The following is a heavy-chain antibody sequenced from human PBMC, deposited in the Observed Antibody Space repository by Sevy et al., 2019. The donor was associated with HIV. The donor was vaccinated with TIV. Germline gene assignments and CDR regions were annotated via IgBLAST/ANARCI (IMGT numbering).Heavy chain of an antibody. J-gene: IGHJ4*02. V-gene: IGHV3-74*01. CDR2: VDNDGSGT. Sequence: GGSLRLSCAASGFTFTNYWMHWFRQAPGKGLVWVSRVDNDGSGTNYADSVKGRFTISRDNAKNTVYLQMNSLRAEDTAVYYCTRDMYGIDYWGQRTLVTVSS. D-gene: IGHD2-8*01. CDR3: TRDMYGIDY. CDR1: GFTFTNYW.